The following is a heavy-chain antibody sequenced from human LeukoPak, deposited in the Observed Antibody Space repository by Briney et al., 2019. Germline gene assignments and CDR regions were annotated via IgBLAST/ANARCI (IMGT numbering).Heavy chain of an antibody. V-gene: IGHV3-7*01. Sequence: PGGSLRLSCAASGFTFSSYSMSWVRPAPGKGREWVANRKQDGSEKYYVDSVRGGLTISRDNAKDSLYLQMNSLRAEDTAVYYCARRGYYYDSSGYHLGGFDYWGQGTLVTVSS. CDR2: RKQDGSEK. CDR1: GFTFSSYS. CDR3: ARRGYYYDSSGYHLGGFDY. J-gene: IGHJ4*02. D-gene: IGHD3-22*01.